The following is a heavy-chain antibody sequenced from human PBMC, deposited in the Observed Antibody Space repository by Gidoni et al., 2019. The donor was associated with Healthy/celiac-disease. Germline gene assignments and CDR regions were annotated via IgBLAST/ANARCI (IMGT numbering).Heavy chain of an antibody. D-gene: IGHD6-6*01. CDR3: AKARSIAARYYGMDV. CDR1: GFPFSTYG. J-gene: IGHJ6*02. Sequence: QVQLVESGGGVVQPGRSLRLSCAASGFPFSTYGMHWVRQAPGKGLEWVAVISYAGSNKYYADSVKGRFTVSRDNSKNTLYLQMNSLRAEDTAVYYCAKARSIAARYYGMDVWGQGTTVTVSS. CDR2: ISYAGSNK. V-gene: IGHV3-30*18.